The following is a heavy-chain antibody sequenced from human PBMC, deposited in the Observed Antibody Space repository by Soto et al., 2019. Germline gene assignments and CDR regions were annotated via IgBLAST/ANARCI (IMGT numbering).Heavy chain of an antibody. J-gene: IGHJ6*02. CDR2: IYYSGST. CDR3: ARHAAAGSYYYYGMDV. Sequence: SETLSLTCTVSGGSISSSSYYWGWIRQPPGKGLEWIGSIYYSGSTYYNPSLKSRVTISVDTSKNQFSLKLSSVTAADTAVYYCARHAAAGSYYYYGMDVWGQGTTVTVSS. D-gene: IGHD6-13*01. CDR1: GGSISSSSYY. V-gene: IGHV4-39*01.